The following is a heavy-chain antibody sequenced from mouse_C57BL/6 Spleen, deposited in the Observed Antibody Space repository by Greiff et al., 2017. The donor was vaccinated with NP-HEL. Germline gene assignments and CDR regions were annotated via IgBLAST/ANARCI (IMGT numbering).Heavy chain of an antibody. D-gene: IGHD2-2*01. CDR2: ISYDGSN. CDR3: ARVDYGYDGFAY. Sequence: EVKLMESGPGLVKPSQSLSLTCSVTGYSITSGYYWNWIRQFPGNKLEWMGYISYDGSNNYNPSLKNRISITRDTSKNQFFLKLNSVTTEDTATYYCARVDYGYDGFAYWGQGPLVTVSA. CDR1: GYSITSGYY. J-gene: IGHJ3*01. V-gene: IGHV3-6*01.